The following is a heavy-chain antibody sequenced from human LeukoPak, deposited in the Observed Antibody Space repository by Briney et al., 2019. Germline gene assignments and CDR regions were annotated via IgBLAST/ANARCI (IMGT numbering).Heavy chain of an antibody. D-gene: IGHD5-12*01. Sequence: GASVKVSCKASGYTFTSYGISWVRQAPGQGLEWMGWISAYNGNTNYAQKLQGRVTMTTDTSTRTAYMELRSLRSDDTGLYYCARAVESGYDFETYYWGQGTLVTVSS. CDR1: GYTFTSYG. V-gene: IGHV1-18*01. CDR3: ARAVESGYDFETYY. J-gene: IGHJ4*02. CDR2: ISAYNGNT.